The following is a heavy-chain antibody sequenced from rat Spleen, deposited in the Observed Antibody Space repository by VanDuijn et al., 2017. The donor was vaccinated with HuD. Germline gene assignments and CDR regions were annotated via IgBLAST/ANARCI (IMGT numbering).Heavy chain of an antibody. CDR1: GFTFSNFY. Sequence: EVQLVESGGGLVQPGRSLKLSCAASGFTFSNFYMAWVRQAPTKGLEWVASITNSGDTYCRDSVKGRFTVSRDNAKNTQYLQMDSLRSEDTATYFCTRVEYPWIAMPWFGYWGQGTLVTVSS. D-gene: IGHD4-2*01. CDR2: ITNSGDT. J-gene: IGHJ3*01. CDR3: TRVEYPWIAMPWFGY. V-gene: IGHV5S13*01.